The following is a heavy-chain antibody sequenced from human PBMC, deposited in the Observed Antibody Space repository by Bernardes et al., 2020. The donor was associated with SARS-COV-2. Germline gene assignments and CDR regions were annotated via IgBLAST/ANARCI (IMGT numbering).Heavy chain of an antibody. CDR2: ISGSGGST. CDR3: VIRTTAFDF. CDR1: GFTFRSSW. V-gene: IGHV3-23*01. J-gene: IGHJ4*02. Sequence: VGSLILSCAASGFTFRSSWMSWVRQAPGQGLAWVSAISGSGGSTYYADSVKGRFTISRENAKNSLFLQMSSLTAEDTAVYYCVIRTTAFDFWGQGTLVTVSS. D-gene: IGHD2-21*01.